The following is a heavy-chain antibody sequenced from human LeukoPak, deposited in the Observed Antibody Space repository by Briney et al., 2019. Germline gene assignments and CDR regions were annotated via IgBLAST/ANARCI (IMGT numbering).Heavy chain of an antibody. J-gene: IGHJ4*02. V-gene: IGHV3-23*01. Sequence: PAGSLRLSCAASGFTFSNYAMSWVRQAPGKGLEWVSSISGSGDSTFYADSVKGRFTISRDNSKNTLYLQMNSLRPEDTAIHYCAKGAGGSFYDYWGQGTLVTVSS. CDR1: GFTFSNYA. CDR3: AKGAGGSFYDY. D-gene: IGHD1-26*01. CDR2: ISGSGDST.